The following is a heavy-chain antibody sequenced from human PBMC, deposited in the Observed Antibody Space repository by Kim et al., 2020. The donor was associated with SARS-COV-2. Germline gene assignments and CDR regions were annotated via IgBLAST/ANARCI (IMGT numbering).Heavy chain of an antibody. V-gene: IGHV1-69*04. Sequence: SVKVSCKASGGTFSSYAISWVRQAPGQGLEWMGRIIPILGIANYAQKFQGRVTITADKSTSTAYMELSSLRSEDTAVYYCARGGYGDYGTMDVWGQGTTVTVSS. D-gene: IGHD4-17*01. J-gene: IGHJ6*02. CDR3: ARGGYGDYGTMDV. CDR2: IIPILGIA. CDR1: GGTFSSYA.